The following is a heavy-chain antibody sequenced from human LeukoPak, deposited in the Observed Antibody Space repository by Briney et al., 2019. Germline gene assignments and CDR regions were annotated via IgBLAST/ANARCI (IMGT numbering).Heavy chain of an antibody. V-gene: IGHV3-33*01. Sequence: PGRSLRLSCAASGFTFSNYGMHWVRQAPGKGLERVAAIWYDGSNKYYGDSVKGRFTISRDNSKNTLYLQMNSLRAEDTAAYYCARALGVGATDYYYGMDVWGQGTTVTVSS. CDR2: IWYDGSNK. CDR3: ARALGVGATDYYYGMDV. J-gene: IGHJ6*02. CDR1: GFTFSNYG. D-gene: IGHD1-26*01.